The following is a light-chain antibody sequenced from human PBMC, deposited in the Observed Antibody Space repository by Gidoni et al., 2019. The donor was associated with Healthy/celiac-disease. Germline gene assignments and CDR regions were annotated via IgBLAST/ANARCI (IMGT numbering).Light chain of an antibody. V-gene: IGKV3-15*01. Sequence: EIVMTQSPATLSVSPGERATLPCRASQSVSRHLAWYQQKPGQAPRLLIYGASTRATGIPARFSGSGSGTEFTLTISSLQSEDFAVYYCQQYNNWPPWTFGQGTKVEIK. CDR3: QQYNNWPPWT. J-gene: IGKJ1*01. CDR2: GAS. CDR1: QSVSRH.